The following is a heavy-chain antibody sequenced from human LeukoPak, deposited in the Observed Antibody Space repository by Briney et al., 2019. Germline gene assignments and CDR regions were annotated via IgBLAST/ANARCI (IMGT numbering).Heavy chain of an antibody. CDR1: GFTFSSYA. D-gene: IGHD3-3*01. CDR3: AKTLIFGVVKGGGFDY. J-gene: IGHJ4*02. Sequence: GGSLGLSCAASGFTFSSYAMSWVRQAPGKGLEWVSAISGSGGSTYYADSVKGRFTISRDNSKNTLYLQMNSLRAEDTAVYYCAKTLIFGVVKGGGFDYWGQGTLVTVSS. CDR2: ISGSGGST. V-gene: IGHV3-23*01.